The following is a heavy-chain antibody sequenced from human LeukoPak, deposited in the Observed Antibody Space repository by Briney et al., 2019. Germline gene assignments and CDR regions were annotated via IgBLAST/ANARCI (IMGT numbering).Heavy chain of an antibody. J-gene: IGHJ4*02. CDR3: ARRPPNYYDSSGYSVFDY. V-gene: IGHV5-51*01. Sequence: GESLKISCKGSGYSFTTYWIAWVRQMPGKGLEWMGIIHPGDSDTRYSPSFQGQVTISADKSISTALLQWSTLKASDTAIYYCARRPPNYYDSSGYSVFDYWGQGILVTVSS. D-gene: IGHD3-22*01. CDR2: IHPGDSDT. CDR1: GYSFTTYW.